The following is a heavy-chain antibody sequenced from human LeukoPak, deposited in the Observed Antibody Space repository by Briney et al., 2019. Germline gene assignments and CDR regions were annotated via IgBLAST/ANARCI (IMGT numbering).Heavy chain of an antibody. J-gene: IGHJ4*02. CDR1: GFTFSSYA. CDR3: AKDSAWGIVRATTVLT. Sequence: GGSLRLSCAASGFTFSSYAMSWVRQAPGKGLEWVSTISGSGDSTYYADSVKGRFTISRDNSKNTLYLQMNSLRAEDTAVYYCAKDSAWGIVRATTVLTGGQGTLVTVSS. D-gene: IGHD1-26*01. CDR2: ISGSGDST. V-gene: IGHV3-23*01.